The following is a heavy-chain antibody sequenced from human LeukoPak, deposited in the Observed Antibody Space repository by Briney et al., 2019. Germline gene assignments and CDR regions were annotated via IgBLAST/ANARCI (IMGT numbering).Heavy chain of an antibody. Sequence: ASVKVSCKASGGTFSSYAISWVRQAPGQGLEWMGGIIPIFGTANYAQKFQGRVTITADKSTSTAYMELSSLRSEDTAVYYCATSRYYYYYMDVWGKGTTVTVSS. CDR3: ATSRYYYYYMDV. CDR2: IIPIFGTA. J-gene: IGHJ6*03. D-gene: IGHD1/OR15-1a*01. V-gene: IGHV1-69*06. CDR1: GGTFSSYA.